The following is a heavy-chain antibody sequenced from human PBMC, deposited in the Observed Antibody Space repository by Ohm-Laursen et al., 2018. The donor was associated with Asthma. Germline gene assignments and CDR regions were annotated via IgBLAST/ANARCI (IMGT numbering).Heavy chain of an antibody. J-gene: IGHJ4*02. D-gene: IGHD3-22*01. CDR1: GFTVSSNY. Sequence: SLRLSCAASGFTVSSNYMSWVRQAPGKGLEWVSVIYSGGSTYYADSVKGRFTISRDNSKNTLYLQMYSLRAEDTAVYYCATDSSGYRHFEYWGQGTLVTVSS. V-gene: IGHV3-53*01. CDR2: IYSGGST. CDR3: ATDSSGYRHFEY.